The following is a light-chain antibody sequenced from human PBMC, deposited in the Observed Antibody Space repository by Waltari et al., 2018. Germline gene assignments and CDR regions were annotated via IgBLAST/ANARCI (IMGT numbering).Light chain of an antibody. CDR2: GAS. J-gene: IGKJ1*01. V-gene: IGKV3-20*01. Sequence: EIVLTQSPGTLSLSPGERATLSCRASQSVSSSYLAWYQQKPGQAPRLLIYGASRRATDIPDRFSGSGSGTDFTLTISRLEPEDFAVYYCQQYGSSTWTFGQGTKVEIK. CDR3: QQYGSSTWT. CDR1: QSVSSSY.